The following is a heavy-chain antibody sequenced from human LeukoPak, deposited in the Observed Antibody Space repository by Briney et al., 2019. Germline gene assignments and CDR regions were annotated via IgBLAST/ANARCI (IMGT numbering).Heavy chain of an antibody. CDR2: ISSSSDLM. Sequence: PGGSLRLSCEASGFSLSRSGMNWVRQAPGKGLEWVSYISSSSDLMSYVDSVKGRFTVSRDNAKNSLFLQMNSLRDEDTAVYYCARVVRGLYNLADWGQGTLVTVSS. V-gene: IGHV3-48*02. CDR3: ARVVRGLYNLAD. CDR1: GFSLSRSG. J-gene: IGHJ4*02. D-gene: IGHD3-10*01.